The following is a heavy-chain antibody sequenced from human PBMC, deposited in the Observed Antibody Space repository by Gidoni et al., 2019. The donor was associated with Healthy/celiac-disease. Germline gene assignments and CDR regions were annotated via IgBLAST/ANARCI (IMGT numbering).Heavy chain of an antibody. CDR3: AARGYSYGYSDY. CDR2: IYYSGST. Sequence: QVQLQESGPGLVKPSETLSLTCTVSGGSISRYYWSWIRQPPGKGLEWIGYIYYSGSTNYNPSLKSRVTISVDTSKNQFSLKLSSVTAADTAVYYCAARGYSYGYSDYWGQGTLVTVSS. D-gene: IGHD5-18*01. V-gene: IGHV4-59*01. J-gene: IGHJ4*02. CDR1: GGSISRYY.